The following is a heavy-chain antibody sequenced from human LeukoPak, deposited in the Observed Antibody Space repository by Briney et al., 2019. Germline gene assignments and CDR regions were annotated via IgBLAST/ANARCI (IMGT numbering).Heavy chain of an antibody. D-gene: IGHD3-22*01. J-gene: IGHJ6*03. CDR1: GYTFSNYN. CDR3: ARDCYYYDSSGYCPTKYYYYMDV. V-gene: IGHV1-18*01. CDR2: ISAYNGNT. Sequence: ASVTVSCKTSGYTFSNYNITWVRQAPGQGLEWLGWISAYNGNTNYAQKFQGRVTMTTDTSTSTAYMELRSLRSDDTAVYYCARDCYYYDSSGYCPTKYYYYMDVWGKGTTVTVSS.